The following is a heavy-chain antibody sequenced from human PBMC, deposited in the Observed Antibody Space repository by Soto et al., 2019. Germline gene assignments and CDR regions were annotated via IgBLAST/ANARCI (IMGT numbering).Heavy chain of an antibody. J-gene: IGHJ5*02. CDR1: GFSLSSSGVG. D-gene: IGHD6-19*01. Sequence: QITLRESGPTLVKPTQTLTLTCTFSGFSLSSSGVGVGWILQPPGKALEWLAFIYWDDDKRYSPSLKSRITITKDPSKHQVVLTMTNMDPVDTATSYCAHRPIVVAGTRGFACFDTCGQGTLVTVSS. V-gene: IGHV2-5*02. CDR2: IYWDDDK. CDR3: AHRPIVVAGTRGFACFDT.